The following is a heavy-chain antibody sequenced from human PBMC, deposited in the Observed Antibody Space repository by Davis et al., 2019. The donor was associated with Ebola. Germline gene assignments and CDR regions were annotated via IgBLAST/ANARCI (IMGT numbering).Heavy chain of an antibody. CDR3: ARLANSDSSGHHPGGY. Sequence: GESLKISCAASGFTFSSYGMHWVRQAPGKGLEWVAFIRYDGSNKYYADSVKGRFTISRDNSKNTLYLQMNSLRAEDTAVYYCARLANSDSSGHHPGGYWGQGTLVTVSS. CDR2: IRYDGSNK. D-gene: IGHD3-22*01. CDR1: GFTFSSYG. J-gene: IGHJ4*02. V-gene: IGHV3-30*02.